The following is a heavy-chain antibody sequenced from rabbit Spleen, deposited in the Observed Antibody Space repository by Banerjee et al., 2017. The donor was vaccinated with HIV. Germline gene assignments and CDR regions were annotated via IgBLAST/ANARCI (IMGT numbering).Heavy chain of an antibody. Sequence: QSLEESGGDLVKPGASLTLTCTASGLDFSNSYWICWVRQAPGKGLEWIACIDVSSSGTTYYANWAKGRFTVSKTSSTTVTLQMTSLTAADTATYFCARRDGYFNLWGPGTLVTVS. CDR2: IDVSSSGTT. CDR3: ARRDGYFNL. J-gene: IGHJ4*01. CDR1: GLDFSNSYW. V-gene: IGHV1S40*01. D-gene: IGHD4-2*01.